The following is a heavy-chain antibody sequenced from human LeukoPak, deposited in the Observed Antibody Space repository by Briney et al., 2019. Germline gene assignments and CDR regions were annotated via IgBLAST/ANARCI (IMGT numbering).Heavy chain of an antibody. J-gene: IGHJ4*02. CDR3: ARGFRHGTIGY. CDR1: GYTFTGYY. V-gene: IGHV1-69*13. Sequence: GASVKVSCKASGYTFTGYYMHWVRQAPGQGLEWMGGIIPIFGTANYAQKFQGRVTITADESTSTAYMELSSLRSEDTAVYYCARGFRHGTIGYWGQGTLVTVSS. CDR2: IIPIFGTA.